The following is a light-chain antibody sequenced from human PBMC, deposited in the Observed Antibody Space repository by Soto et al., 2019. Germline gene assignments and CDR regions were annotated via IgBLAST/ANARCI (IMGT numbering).Light chain of an antibody. Sequence: QSVLTQPASVSGSPGQSITISCTGTSRDVGSYALVSWYQQHPGKAPKLMIYEVRKRPSGLSNRCSGSKSGNTASLTISGLQAEDEADYYCCSYAGTSTLVFGRGTKLTVL. V-gene: IGLV2-23*02. J-gene: IGLJ2*01. CDR1: SRDVGSYAL. CDR3: CSYAGTSTLV. CDR2: EVR.